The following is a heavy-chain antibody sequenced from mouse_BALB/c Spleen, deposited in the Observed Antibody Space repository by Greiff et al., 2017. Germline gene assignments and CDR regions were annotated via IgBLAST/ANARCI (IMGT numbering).Heavy chain of an antibody. CDR1: GFDFSRYW. Sequence: EVKVVESGGGLVQPGGSLKLSCAASGFDFSRYWMSWVRQAPGKGLEWIGEINPDSSTINYTPSLKDKFIISRDNAKNTLYLQMSKVRSEDTALYYCARRGVRWYFDVWGAGTTVTVSS. CDR3: ARRGVRWYFDV. CDR2: INPDSSTI. V-gene: IGHV4-1*02. D-gene: IGHD2-14*01. J-gene: IGHJ1*01.